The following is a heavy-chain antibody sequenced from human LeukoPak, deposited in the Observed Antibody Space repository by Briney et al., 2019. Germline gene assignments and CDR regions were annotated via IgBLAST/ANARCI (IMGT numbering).Heavy chain of an antibody. CDR3: ARARGMDV. CDR2: ISYDGSNK. D-gene: IGHD5-12*01. J-gene: IGHJ6*02. Sequence: GGSLRLSCAASGFTFSSYGMHWVRQAPGKGLEWVAVISYDGSNKYYADSVKGRFTISRDNAKNSFYLQMNSLRAEDTAVYYCARARGMDVWGQGTTVTVSS. CDR1: GFTFSSYG. V-gene: IGHV3-30*03.